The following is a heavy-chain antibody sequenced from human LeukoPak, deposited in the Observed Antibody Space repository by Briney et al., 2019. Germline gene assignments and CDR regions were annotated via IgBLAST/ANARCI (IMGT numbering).Heavy chain of an antibody. D-gene: IGHD3-10*01. Sequence: GASVKVSCKASGYTFTSYAMNWVRQAPGQGLEWMGWINTNTGNPTYAQGFTGRFVFSLDTSVSTAYLQISSLKAEDTAVYYCVLLWFGLPPRGIDYWGQGTLVTVSS. CDR1: GYTFTSYA. CDR3: VLLWFGLPPRGIDY. CDR2: INTNTGNP. J-gene: IGHJ4*02. V-gene: IGHV7-4-1*02.